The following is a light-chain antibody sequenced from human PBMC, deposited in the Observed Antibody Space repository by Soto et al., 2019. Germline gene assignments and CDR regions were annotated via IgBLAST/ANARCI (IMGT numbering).Light chain of an antibody. CDR3: QQYNSYPRT. J-gene: IGKJ1*01. V-gene: IGKV1-5*03. CDR1: QSVNTW. CDR2: KAS. Sequence: DIQLTQSPSTLSASVGDRVTITCRASQSVNTWLAWFQQKPGKAPKLLIYKASTLESGVPSRFNGSGSGTEFTLTITSLLPDDFATYYCQQYNSYPRTFGQGTKVDIK.